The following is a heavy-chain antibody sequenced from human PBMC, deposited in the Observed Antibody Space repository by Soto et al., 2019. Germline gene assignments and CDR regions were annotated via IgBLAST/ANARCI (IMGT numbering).Heavy chain of an antibody. J-gene: IGHJ4*02. CDR3: ARGDYALVY. D-gene: IGHD3-16*01. CDR2: VYDSGSF. CDR1: GGSVSSGSYY. Sequence: PSETLSLTCTVSGGSVSSGSYYWTWIRQTPGKGLEWIGYVYDSGSFSYNPSLKSRVTISVDTPKNQFSLRLESVTAADTAVYYCARGDYALVYWGQGTLVTVSS. V-gene: IGHV4-61*01.